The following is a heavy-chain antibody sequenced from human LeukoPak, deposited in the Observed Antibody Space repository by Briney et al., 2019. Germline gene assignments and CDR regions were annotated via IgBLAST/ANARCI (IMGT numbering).Heavy chain of an antibody. V-gene: IGHV7-4-1*02. CDR1: GYTFTVYY. CDR3: ARDTNVVAFDY. D-gene: IGHD2-15*01. CDR2: INTNTGNP. J-gene: IGHJ4*02. Sequence: ASVKLSCKASGYTFTVYYMHWVREAPGQGLEWMRWINTNTGNPTYAQGFTGRFVFSLDTSVSTAYLQIRSLKAEDTARYYCARDTNVVAFDYWGQGTLVTVS.